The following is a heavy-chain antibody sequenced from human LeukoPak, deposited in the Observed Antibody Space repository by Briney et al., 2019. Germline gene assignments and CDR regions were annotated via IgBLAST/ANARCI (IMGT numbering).Heavy chain of an antibody. CDR3: AKVGWFQWFDP. CDR2: ISSSGSTI. CDR1: GFTFSSYE. D-gene: IGHD3-10*01. V-gene: IGHV3-48*03. Sequence: GGSLRLSCAASGFTFSSYEMNWVRQAPGKGLEWVSYISSSGSTIYYADSVKGRFTISRDNSKNTLYLQMNSLRAEDTAVYYCAKVGWFQWFDPWGQGTLVTVSS. J-gene: IGHJ5*02.